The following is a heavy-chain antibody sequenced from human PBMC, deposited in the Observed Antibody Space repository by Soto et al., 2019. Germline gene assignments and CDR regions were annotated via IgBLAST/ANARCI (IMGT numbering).Heavy chain of an antibody. V-gene: IGHV4-59*01. D-gene: IGHD2-2*01. Sequence: QVQLQESGPGLVKPSETLSLTCTVSGGSISSYYRSWIRQPPGKGLEWIGYIYYSGSTNYNPSLKSRVTISVDTSKNQFSLKLSSVTAADTAVYYCARLVVPAAMFDYWGQGTLVTVSS. CDR3: ARLVVPAAMFDY. J-gene: IGHJ4*02. CDR2: IYYSGST. CDR1: GGSISSYY.